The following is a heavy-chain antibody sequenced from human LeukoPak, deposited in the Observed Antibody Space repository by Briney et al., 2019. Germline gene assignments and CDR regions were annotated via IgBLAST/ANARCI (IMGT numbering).Heavy chain of an antibody. Sequence: ASVKVSCKASGGTFSSYAISWVRQAPGQGLEWMGGIIPIFGTANYAQKFQGRVTITADESTSTAYMELSSLRSEDTAVYYCARDPSIAAAGWFDPWGQGTLVTVSS. CDR2: IIPIFGTA. V-gene: IGHV1-69*13. CDR3: ARDPSIAAAGWFDP. D-gene: IGHD6-13*01. J-gene: IGHJ5*02. CDR1: GGTFSSYA.